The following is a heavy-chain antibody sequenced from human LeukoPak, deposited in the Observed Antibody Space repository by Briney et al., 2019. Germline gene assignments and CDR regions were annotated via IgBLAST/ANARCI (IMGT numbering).Heavy chain of an antibody. CDR3: ARPDYGGPPEYYYYGMDV. CDR1: GFTFSDYY. V-gene: IGHV3-11*01. J-gene: IGHJ6*02. D-gene: IGHD4-23*01. CDR2: ISSSGGTI. Sequence: GGSLRLSCAASGFTFSDYYMSWIRQAPGKGLEWVSYISSSGGTIYYADPVKGRFTISRDNAKNSLYLQMNSLRAEDTAVYYCARPDYGGPPEYYYYGMDVWGQGTTVTVSS.